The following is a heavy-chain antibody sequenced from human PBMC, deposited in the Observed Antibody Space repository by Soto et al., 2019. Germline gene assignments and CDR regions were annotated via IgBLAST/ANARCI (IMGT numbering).Heavy chain of an antibody. CDR2: ISAYNGNT. CDR1: GYTFTSYG. D-gene: IGHD6-13*01. Sequence: ASVKVSCKASGYTFTSYGISWVRQAPGQGLEWMGWISAYNGNTNHAQKLQGRVTMTTDTSTSTAYMELRSLRSDDTAVYYCATRTSGYSSAWLGYWGQGTLVTVSS. J-gene: IGHJ4*02. V-gene: IGHV1-18*04. CDR3: ATRTSGYSSAWLGY.